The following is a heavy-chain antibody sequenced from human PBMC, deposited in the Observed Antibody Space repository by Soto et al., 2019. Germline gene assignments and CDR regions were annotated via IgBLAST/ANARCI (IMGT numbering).Heavy chain of an antibody. Sequence: GGSLRLSCAASGFTFSSYAMSWVRQAPGKGLEWVSAISGSGGSTYYADSVKGRFTISRDNSKNTLYLQMNSLRAEDTAVYYCAKEGKLLVVVVPAASQDWGQGTLVTVSS. CDR2: ISGSGGST. V-gene: IGHV3-23*01. J-gene: IGHJ4*02. D-gene: IGHD2-2*01. CDR1: GFTFSSYA. CDR3: AKEGKLLVVVVPAASQD.